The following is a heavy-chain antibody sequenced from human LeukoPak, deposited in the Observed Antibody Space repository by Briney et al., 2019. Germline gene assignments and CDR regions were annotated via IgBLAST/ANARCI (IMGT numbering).Heavy chain of an antibody. D-gene: IGHD3-22*01. Sequence: SETLSLTCTVSGDSISSSGYYWNWIRQHPGKGLEWIGYIYYSGSTYYNPSLKSRVTISVNTSRNQSSLTLTSVTAADTAVYYCARGVTMIVVWGQGTLVTVSS. J-gene: IGHJ4*02. V-gene: IGHV4-31*03. CDR2: IYYSGST. CDR3: ARGVTMIVV. CDR1: GDSISSSGYY.